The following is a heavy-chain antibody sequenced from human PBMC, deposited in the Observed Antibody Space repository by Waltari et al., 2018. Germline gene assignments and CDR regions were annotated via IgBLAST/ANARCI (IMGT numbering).Heavy chain of an antibody. J-gene: IGHJ6*02. D-gene: IGHD2-2*01. CDR3: ATPAADYYYYGMDV. CDR2: ISSSRSYI. CDR1: GFTFSSYS. Sequence: EVQLVESGGGLVKPGGSLRLSCAASGFTFSSYSMNWVRQAPGKGLDVVPPISSSRSYIYYAASVKGRFTISRDNAKNSLYLQMNSLRAEDTAVYYCATPAADYYYYGMDVWGQGTTVTVSS. V-gene: IGHV3-21*01.